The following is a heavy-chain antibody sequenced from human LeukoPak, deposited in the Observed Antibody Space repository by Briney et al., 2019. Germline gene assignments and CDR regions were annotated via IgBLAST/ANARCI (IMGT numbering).Heavy chain of an antibody. D-gene: IGHD6-13*01. J-gene: IGHJ4*02. Sequence: ASVKVSCKASGYTFTSYAMNWVRQAPGQGLEWMGWISAYNGNTNYAQKLQGRVTMTTDTSTSTAYMELRNLRSDDTAVYYCARGVGYSSSWYPDYWGQGTLVTVSS. CDR3: ARGVGYSSSWYPDY. CDR1: GYTFTSYA. CDR2: ISAYNGNT. V-gene: IGHV1-18*01.